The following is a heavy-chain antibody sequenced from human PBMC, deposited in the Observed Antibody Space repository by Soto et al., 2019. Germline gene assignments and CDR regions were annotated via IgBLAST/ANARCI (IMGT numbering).Heavy chain of an antibody. CDR1: GFTFSRYW. D-gene: IGHD5-18*01. CDR3: ARDFEGGYGYCSFKY. CDR2: IKQDGSEK. Sequence: EVQLVESGGGLVQPGGSLRLSCAASGFTFSRYWMSWVRQAPRKGLEWVANIKQDGSEKYYVDSVKGRFTISRDNAKNSVYLQMNGLRAEDTAVYYCARDFEGGYGYCSFKYCGQGTLVIFSS. J-gene: IGHJ4*02. V-gene: IGHV3-7*03.